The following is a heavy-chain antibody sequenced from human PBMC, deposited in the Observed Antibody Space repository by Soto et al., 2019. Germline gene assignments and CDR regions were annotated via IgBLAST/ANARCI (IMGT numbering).Heavy chain of an antibody. CDR2: IKQDGSEK. Sequence: GGSLRLSCAASGFTFSSYWMSWVRQAPGKGLEWVANIKQDGSEKYYVDSVKGRFTISRDNAKNSLYLQMNSLRAEDTAVYYCAREKRGHGRIFDYWGQGTLVTVYS. CDR3: AREKRGHGRIFDY. J-gene: IGHJ4*02. V-gene: IGHV3-7*03. D-gene: IGHD1-26*01. CDR1: GFTFSSYW.